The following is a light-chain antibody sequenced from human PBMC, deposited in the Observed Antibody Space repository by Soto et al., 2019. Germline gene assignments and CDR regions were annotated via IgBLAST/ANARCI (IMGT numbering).Light chain of an antibody. CDR2: DDD. CDR3: LTWDSSLSVAV. V-gene: IGLV1-51*01. CDR1: SPNTGNNY. J-gene: IGLJ1*01. Sequence: QPVLTQPPPVSAAPGQKATIPCPQSSPNTGNNYASWYQHPPGTAPKPLIYDDDKRPSGIPDRFSGSKSGASATLDITGLQTGDEADFYCLTWDSSLSVAVFGTGTKVTVL.